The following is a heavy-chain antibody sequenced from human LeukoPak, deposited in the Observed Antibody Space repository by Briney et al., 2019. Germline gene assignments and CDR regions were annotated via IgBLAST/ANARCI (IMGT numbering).Heavy chain of an antibody. J-gene: IGHJ4*02. CDR3: ARGQLVRM. CDR2: VDPKSGNT. D-gene: IGHD6-6*01. Sequence: ASVTVSCKASGYSFTNYDISWVRQAAGQGLEWMGWVDPKSGNTDYAQKFQGRVTMTRNTSISTAYMELSNLRSEDTAVYYCARGQLVRMWGQGTLVTVSS. V-gene: IGHV1-8*01. CDR1: GYSFTNYD.